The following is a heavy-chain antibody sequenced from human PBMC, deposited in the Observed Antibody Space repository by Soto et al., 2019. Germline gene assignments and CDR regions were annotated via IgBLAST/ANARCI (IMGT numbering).Heavy chain of an antibody. J-gene: IGHJ4*02. CDR2: ISCCGGTA. CDR3: AKADGEQLLLPHLEN. Sequence: EVQMLESGGDLVRPGESLRLSCAASGFNFNKNAMSWVRQAPGEGLEWVSGISCCGGTASYADSVKGRFTIARDDSKNTLFLHMYSLRVEDTAEYYCAKADGEQLLLPHLENWGRGTLVTVS. V-gene: IGHV3-23*01. D-gene: IGHD6-19*01. CDR1: GFNFNKNA.